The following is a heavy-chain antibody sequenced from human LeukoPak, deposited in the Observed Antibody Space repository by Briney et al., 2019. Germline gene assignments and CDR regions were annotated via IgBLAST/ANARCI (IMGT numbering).Heavy chain of an antibody. V-gene: IGHV3-7*01. CDR1: GFTFSSYW. J-gene: IGHJ6*02. Sequence: TGGSLRLSCAASGFTFSSYWMSWARQAPGKGLEWVANIKQDGSEKYYVDSVKGRFTISRDNAKNSLYLQMNSLRAEDTAVYYCASYPYCSSTSCHYYYYGMDVWGQGTTVTVSS. CDR3: ASYPYCSSTSCHYYYYGMDV. D-gene: IGHD2-2*01. CDR2: IKQDGSEK.